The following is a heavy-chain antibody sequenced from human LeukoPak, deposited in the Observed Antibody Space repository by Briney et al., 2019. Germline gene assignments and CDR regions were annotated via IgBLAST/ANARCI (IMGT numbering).Heavy chain of an antibody. Sequence: ASVKVSCKASGYTFTSYGISWVRQAPGQGLERMGWISAYNGNTNYAQKLQGRVTMTTDTSTSTAYMELRSLRSDDTAVYYCARAVSRHSSQSNCDYWGQGTLVTVSS. CDR3: ARAVSRHSSQSNCDY. D-gene: IGHD6-13*01. J-gene: IGHJ4*02. V-gene: IGHV1-18*04. CDR2: ISAYNGNT. CDR1: GYTFTSYG.